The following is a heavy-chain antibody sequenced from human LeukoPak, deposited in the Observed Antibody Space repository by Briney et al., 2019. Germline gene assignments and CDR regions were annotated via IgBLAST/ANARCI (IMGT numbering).Heavy chain of an antibody. J-gene: IGHJ5*02. D-gene: IGHD3-22*01. Sequence: KPPEPLSLTCTVSVGSVSSGSYYWTWIRQPPGKGLEWIGNIYYSGSTNYYPPLKSRLTISVDTSKNQFCLKLSSVTAADTAVYYRARENYYVRTGCRNCLDPWGQASLVTVSS. CDR3: ARENYYVRTGCRNCLDP. CDR2: IYYSGST. V-gene: IGHV4-61*01. CDR1: VGSVSSGSYY.